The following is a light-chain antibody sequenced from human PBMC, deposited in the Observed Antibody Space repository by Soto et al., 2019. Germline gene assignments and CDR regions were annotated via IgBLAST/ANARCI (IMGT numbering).Light chain of an antibody. J-gene: IGKJ5*01. Sequence: DIQMTQSPSTLSASVGAIVTITCRASQSISSWLAWYQQKPGKAPKLLIYDASNLESGVPSRFSGSGSGTEFTLTISSLQPDDFATYYCQKYNSYPINCGKGKRREIK. V-gene: IGKV1-5*01. CDR1: QSISSW. CDR3: QKYNSYPIN. CDR2: DAS.